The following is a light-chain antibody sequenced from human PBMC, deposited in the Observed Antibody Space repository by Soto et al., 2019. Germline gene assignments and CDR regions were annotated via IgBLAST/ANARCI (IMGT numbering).Light chain of an antibody. J-gene: IGLJ3*02. CDR1: SSNIGAGYD. CDR2: GNS. Sequence: QSVLTQPPSVSGAPGQRVTISCTGSSSNIGAGYDVHWYQQLPGTAPKLLIYGNSNRPSGVPDRFSGSKSGTSASLAITGLQAEDEADDYCQSYDSSLSGSGGVFGGGTQLTVL. V-gene: IGLV1-40*01. CDR3: QSYDSSLSGSGGV.